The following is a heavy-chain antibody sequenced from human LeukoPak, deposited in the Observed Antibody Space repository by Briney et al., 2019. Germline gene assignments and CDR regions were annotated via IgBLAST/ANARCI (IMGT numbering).Heavy chain of an antibody. CDR2: ISYDGSNK. CDR1: GFTFRNYA. V-gene: IGHV3-30-3*01. Sequence: GGSLRLSCAASGFTFRNYAMHWVRQAPGKGLEWVAVISYDGSNKYYSDSVRGRFTISRDNSKNTLYLQMNSLRAEDTAVYYCARIGGDRHPIEYWGQGTLVTVSS. J-gene: IGHJ4*02. D-gene: IGHD2-21*02. CDR3: ARIGGDRHPIEY.